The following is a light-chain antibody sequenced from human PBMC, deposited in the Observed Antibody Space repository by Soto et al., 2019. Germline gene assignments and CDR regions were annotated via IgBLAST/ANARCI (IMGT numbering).Light chain of an antibody. CDR1: TSNIGSNS. J-gene: IGLJ1*01. Sequence: QPVLTQPPSVSGTPGQSVTISCSGRTSNIGSNSVNWYQQLPGTAPKLLIFTDNQRPSGVPDRFSGSKSGTSGSLAISGLQPMDEADYYCAAWDTSLNVYVFGTGTKLTVL. V-gene: IGLV1-44*01. CDR2: TDN. CDR3: AAWDTSLNVYV.